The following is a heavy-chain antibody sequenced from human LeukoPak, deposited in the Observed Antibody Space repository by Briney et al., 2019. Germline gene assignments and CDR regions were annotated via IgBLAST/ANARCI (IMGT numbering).Heavy chain of an antibody. CDR3: AREVRYYDILTGYYAPDFDY. J-gene: IGHJ4*02. CDR2: IYYSGST. Sequence: SETLSLTCTVSGGSISSYYWSWIRQPPGKGLEWIGYIYYSGSTNYNPSLKSPVTISVDTSKNQFSLKLSSVTAADTAVYYCAREVRYYDILTGYYAPDFDYWGQGTLVTVSS. CDR1: GGSISSYY. V-gene: IGHV4-59*01. D-gene: IGHD3-9*01.